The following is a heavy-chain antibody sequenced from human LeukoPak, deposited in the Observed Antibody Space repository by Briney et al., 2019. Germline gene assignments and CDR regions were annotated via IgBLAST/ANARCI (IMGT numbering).Heavy chain of an antibody. V-gene: IGHV4-34*01. J-gene: IGHJ5*02. CDR3: ARGGVLLWFGELSRLSNWFDP. CDR1: GGSFSGYY. D-gene: IGHD3-10*01. Sequence: SETLSLTCAVYGGSFSGYYWSWIRQPPGKGLEWIGEINHSGSTNYNPSHKSRVTISVDTSKNQFSLKLSSVTAADTAVYYCARGGVLLWFGELSRLSNWFDPWGQGTLVTVSS. CDR2: INHSGST.